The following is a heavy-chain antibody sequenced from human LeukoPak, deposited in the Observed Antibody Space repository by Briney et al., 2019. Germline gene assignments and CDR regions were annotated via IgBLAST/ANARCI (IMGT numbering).Heavy chain of an antibody. Sequence: GGSLRLSCAASGFNFSSYWMHWVRQAPGKGLVWVSRINRDGSSTSYADSVKGRFTISRDNAKNTLYLQMNSLRAEDTAVYYCARDEARYSSSHIVYWGQGTLVTVSS. CDR1: GFNFSSYW. D-gene: IGHD6-13*01. V-gene: IGHV3-74*01. J-gene: IGHJ4*02. CDR2: INRDGSST. CDR3: ARDEARYSSSHIVY.